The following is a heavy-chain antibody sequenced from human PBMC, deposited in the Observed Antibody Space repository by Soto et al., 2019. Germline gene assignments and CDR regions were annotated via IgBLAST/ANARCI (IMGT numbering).Heavy chain of an antibody. CDR1: GYSFISYW. CDR2: FYPGDSTS. D-gene: IGHD2-15*01. CDR3: ARIIGYCRNNDCSWTFDV. V-gene: IGHV5-51*01. Sequence: PGESLKISCKTSGYSFISYWVAWVRQLPGKGLGWRGTFYPGDSTSTYSPSFQGQVTISVDTSITTAYLQLNSLKASDTAMYYCARIIGYCRNNDCSWTFDVWGQGTMVTVSS. J-gene: IGHJ3*01.